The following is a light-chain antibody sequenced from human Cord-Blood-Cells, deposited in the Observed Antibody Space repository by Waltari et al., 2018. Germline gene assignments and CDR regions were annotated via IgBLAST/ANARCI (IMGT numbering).Light chain of an antibody. J-gene: IGLJ1*01. CDR3: SSYTSSSTYV. V-gene: IGLV2-14*01. Sequence: QSALTQPPSVSGSPGQSIPISCTGTSSAVGGSNYVSWYQQHPGKAPKLMIYDVSNRPSGVSNRFSGSKSGNTASLTISGLQAEDEADYYCSSYTSSSTYVFGTGTKVTVL. CDR1: SSAVGGSNY. CDR2: DVS.